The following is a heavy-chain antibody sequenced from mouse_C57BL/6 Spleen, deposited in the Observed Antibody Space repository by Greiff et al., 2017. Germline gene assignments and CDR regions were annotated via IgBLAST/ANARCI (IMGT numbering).Heavy chain of an antibody. V-gene: IGHV1-72*01. CDR3: ASCATTGPLYFDV. CDR1: GYTFTSYW. J-gene: IGHJ1*03. CDR2: IDPNSGGT. D-gene: IGHD1-1*01. Sequence: QVQLQQPGAELVKPGASVKLSCKASGYTFTSYWMHWVKQRPGRGLEWIGRIDPNSGGTKYNEKFKSKATLTVDKPSSTAYMQLSSLTSEDSAVYSFASCATTGPLYFDVWGTGPTVTVSS.